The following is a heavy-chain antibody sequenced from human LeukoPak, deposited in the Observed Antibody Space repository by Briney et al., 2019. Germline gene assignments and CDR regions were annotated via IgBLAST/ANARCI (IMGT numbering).Heavy chain of an antibody. J-gene: IGHJ5*02. V-gene: IGHV1-18*01. CDR1: GYTFTSYG. D-gene: IGHD4-17*01. CDR3: ARDQRGYGDSTGASKWIDP. CDR2: ISPYNGNT. Sequence: ASVEVSCKASGYTFTSYGINWVRQAPGQGLEWMGWISPYNGNTKYAEKVQGRVTITTDTSTSTAYMELRSLNSDDTAVYYCARDQRGYGDSTGASKWIDPWGQGTLVTVSS.